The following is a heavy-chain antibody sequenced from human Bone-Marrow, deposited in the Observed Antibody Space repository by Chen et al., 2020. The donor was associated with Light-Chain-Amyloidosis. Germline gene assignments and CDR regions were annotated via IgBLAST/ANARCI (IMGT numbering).Heavy chain of an antibody. J-gene: IGHJ6*03. CDR1: GTTFNNYA. CDR2: IIPSCGTT. Sequence: QVQLVQSGAEVKKPGSSVKVSCKASGTTFNNYAFDWVRQAPGQGLEWMGKIIPSCGTTNYAQKFQGRVTITADESTTTIHMELTSLKSEDAAVYYCARARRKSDWELRYFLDVWGNGTTVTVSS. V-gene: IGHV1-69*13. CDR3: ARARRKSDWELRYFLDV. D-gene: IGHD3-10*01.